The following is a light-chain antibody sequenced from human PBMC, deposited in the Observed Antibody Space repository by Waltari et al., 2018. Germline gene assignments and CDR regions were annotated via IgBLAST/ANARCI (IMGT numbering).Light chain of an antibody. J-gene: IGLJ2*01. CDR2: TDS. V-gene: IGLV1-44*01. Sequence: QSMLTQPPSASGTPGQRVIISCSGSKSNIGRNTVNWYQQLPGTAPKLLIHTDSQRPSGVPDRFSGSKSGTSASLAISGLQSEDEADFYCATCDDSLNAVIFGGGTNLTVL. CDR3: ATCDDSLNAVI. CDR1: KSNIGRNT.